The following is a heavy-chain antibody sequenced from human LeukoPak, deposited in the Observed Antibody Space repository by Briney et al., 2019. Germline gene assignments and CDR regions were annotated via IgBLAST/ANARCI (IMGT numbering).Heavy chain of an antibody. CDR2: INGADGRT. D-gene: IGHD6-19*01. Sequence: GGSLRLSCEASGFTFSNYAMCWVRQAPGNGLEWVSAINGADGRTYYADSVKGRFTISRDNSKNTLYLQMNSLRAEDTAVYHCAKESYSGHSPNHYDYWGQAALVTVSS. V-gene: IGHV3-23*01. CDR1: GFTFSNYA. J-gene: IGHJ4*02. CDR3: AKESYSGHSPNHYDY.